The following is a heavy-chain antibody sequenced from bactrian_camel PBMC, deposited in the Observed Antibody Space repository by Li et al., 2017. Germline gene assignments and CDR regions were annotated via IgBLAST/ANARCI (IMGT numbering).Heavy chain of an antibody. J-gene: IGHJ4*01. CDR1: GVVDSPRC. Sequence: HVQLVESGGGSVGAGGSLRLSCEVIGVVDSPRCMGWFRQASGKEHEGVATIGWHGDTRHADSVKGRFTITQDKAKNTLYLQTNSLKPEDTAMYYCAADCGGGGHCYWPFIPNEYNYWGQGTQVTVS. D-gene: IGHD3*01. CDR3: AADCGGGGHCYWPFIPNEYNY. CDR2: IGWHGDT. V-gene: IGHV3S53*01.